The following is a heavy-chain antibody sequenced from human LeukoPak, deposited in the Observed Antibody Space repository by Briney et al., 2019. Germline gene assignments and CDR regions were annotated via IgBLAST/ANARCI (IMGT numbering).Heavy chain of an antibody. CDR2: IRYDGSNK. CDR1: GFTFSSYG. CDR3: AKEEPGRGVRGLFDY. D-gene: IGHD3-10*01. J-gene: IGHJ4*02. V-gene: IGHV3-30*02. Sequence: PGGSLRLSCAASGFTFSSYGMHWVRQAPGKGLEWVAFIRYDGSNKYYADSVKGRFTISRDNSKNTLYMQMNSLRAEDTAVYYCAKEEPGRGVRGLFDYWGQGTLVTVSS.